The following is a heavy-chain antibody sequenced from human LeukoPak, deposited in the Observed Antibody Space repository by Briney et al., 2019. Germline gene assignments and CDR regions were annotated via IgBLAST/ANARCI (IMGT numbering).Heavy chain of an antibody. CDR2: INHTGST. V-gene: IGHV4-34*01. D-gene: IGHD2-2*01. J-gene: IGHJ5*02. CDR1: GGSFSGYY. Sequence: SETLSLTCAVYGGSFSGYYWSWIRQPPGKGLEWIGEINHTGSTNCNPSLKSRVTISVDTSKNQFSLKLSSVTAADTAMYYCARGEAGYCSSTSCYGFRWFDPWGQGTLVTVSS. CDR3: ARGEAGYCSSTSCYGFRWFDP.